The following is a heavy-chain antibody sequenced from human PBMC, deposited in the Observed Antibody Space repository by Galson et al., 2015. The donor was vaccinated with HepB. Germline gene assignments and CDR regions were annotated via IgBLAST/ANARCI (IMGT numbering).Heavy chain of an antibody. Sequence: SLRLSCAASGFTFSTYWMHWVRQAPGKGLAWVSRINSDGSSPTYADSVKGRFTISRDNAKNTLYLQMNSLRAEDTAVYYCARARIAVAGFDYWGQGTLVTVSS. CDR3: ARARIAVAGFDY. D-gene: IGHD6-19*01. CDR2: INSDGSSP. V-gene: IGHV3-74*01. CDR1: GFTFSTYW. J-gene: IGHJ4*02.